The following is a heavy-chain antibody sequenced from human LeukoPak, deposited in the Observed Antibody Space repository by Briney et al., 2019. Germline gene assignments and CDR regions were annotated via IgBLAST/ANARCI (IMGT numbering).Heavy chain of an antibody. J-gene: IGHJ4*02. CDR2: FDPEDGET. CDR1: GYTLTELS. D-gene: IGHD6-19*01. Sequence: ASVKVSCKVSGYTLTELSMHWVRQAPGKGLEWMGGFDPEDGETIYAQKFQGRVTITEDTSTDTAYMELSSLRSEDTAVYYCATPIAVAGLYYFDYWCQGTLVTVSS. CDR3: ATPIAVAGLYYFDY. V-gene: IGHV1-24*01.